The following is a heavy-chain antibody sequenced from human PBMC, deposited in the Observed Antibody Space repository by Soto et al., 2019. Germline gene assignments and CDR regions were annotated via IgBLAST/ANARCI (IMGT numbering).Heavy chain of an antibody. J-gene: IGHJ4*02. D-gene: IGHD6-6*01. CDR2: VNPSLGRA. Sequence: GASVKVSCKASGYTLTAYHMHWVRQAPGQGLEWMGIVNPSLGRANYAQKFQDRVAMTWDTSTFTFYMELSSLRSDDTATYYCARAPYSSTSFFFDVWGQGTLVTVSS. CDR3: ARAPYSSTSFFFDV. CDR1: GYTLTAYH. V-gene: IGHV1-46*01.